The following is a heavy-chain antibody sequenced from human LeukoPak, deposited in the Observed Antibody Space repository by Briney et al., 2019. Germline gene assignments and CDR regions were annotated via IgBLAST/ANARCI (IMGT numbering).Heavy chain of an antibody. CDR1: GGTFSSYA. D-gene: IGHD6-19*01. CDR3: ARGATHGWYGGPYFDY. CDR2: IIPIFGTA. J-gene: IGHJ4*02. V-gene: IGHV1-69*13. Sequence: SVKVSCKASGGTFSSYAISWVRQAPGQGLEWMGGIIPIFGTANYAQKFQGRVTITADESTSTAYMELSSLRSEDTAVYYCARGATHGWYGGPYFDYWGQGTLVTVSS.